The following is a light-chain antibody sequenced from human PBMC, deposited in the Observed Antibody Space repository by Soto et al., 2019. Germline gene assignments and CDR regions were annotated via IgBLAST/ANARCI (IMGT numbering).Light chain of an antibody. J-gene: IGLJ1*01. Sequence: QSALTQPASVSGSPGQSITISCTGTSSDVGSYNLVSWYQQHPGKAPKLMIYEVSKRPSGVSNRFSGSKSGNTAALTTSGRQGEDEADDYCCSYAGSSSIFVFGTGTKLTVL. CDR2: EVS. CDR1: SSDVGSYNL. CDR3: CSYAGSSSIFV. V-gene: IGLV2-23*02.